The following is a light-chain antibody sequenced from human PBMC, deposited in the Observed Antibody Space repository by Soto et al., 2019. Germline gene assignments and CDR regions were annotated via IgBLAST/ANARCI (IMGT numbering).Light chain of an antibody. CDR1: RSVLYNSNNKNY. CDR3: QHYYTTPRT. Sequence: DIVMTQSPDSLAVSLGERATINCKSSRSVLYNSNNKNYLAWYQQKPGQPPKLLIYWASTRESGVPDRFSGSGSGTDFTLTISSLQAEDVAVYYCQHYYTTPRTFGQGNKLEIK. CDR2: WAS. V-gene: IGKV4-1*01. J-gene: IGKJ2*01.